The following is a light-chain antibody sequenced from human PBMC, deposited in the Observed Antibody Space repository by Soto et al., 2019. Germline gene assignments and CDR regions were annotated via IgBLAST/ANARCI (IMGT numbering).Light chain of an antibody. Sequence: QSVLTQPRSVCGSLGQSVTISCTGTSSDVGGYDYVSWYQQRPGKAPKLLIYDVTKRPSGVPDRFSGSKSGNTASLTISGLQAEDEADFYCCSYGGSFPYVFGTGTKVTVL. V-gene: IGLV2-11*01. CDR2: DVT. CDR3: CSYGGSFPYV. CDR1: SSDVGGYDY. J-gene: IGLJ1*01.